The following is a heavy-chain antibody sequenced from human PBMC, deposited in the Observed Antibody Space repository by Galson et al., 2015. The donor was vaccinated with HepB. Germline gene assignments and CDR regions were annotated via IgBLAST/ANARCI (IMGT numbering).Heavy chain of an antibody. Sequence: SLRLSCAASGFTFSSYAMSWVRQAPGKGLEWVSAISGSGGSTYYADSVKGRFTISRDNSKNTLYLQMNSLRAEDTAVYYCAKHVDIVATIGYYYYGMDVWGQGTTVTVSS. J-gene: IGHJ6*02. D-gene: IGHD5-12*01. CDR1: GFTFSSYA. CDR2: ISGSGGST. CDR3: AKHVDIVATIGYYYYGMDV. V-gene: IGHV3-23*01.